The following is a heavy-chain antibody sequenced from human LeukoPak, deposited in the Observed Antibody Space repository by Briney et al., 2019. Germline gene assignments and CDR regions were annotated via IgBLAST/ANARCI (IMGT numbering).Heavy chain of an antibody. CDR3: AKAGSSGYDYFDY. J-gene: IGHJ4*02. D-gene: IGHD5-12*01. Sequence: GGSLGLSCAAPGFMFHDYAIHWVRQAPGKGLEWVSLISGDGGSTFYADSVKGRFTISRDNAKNSLYLQMNSLRAEDTAVYYCAKAGSSGYDYFDYWGQGTRVTVSS. CDR2: ISGDGGST. V-gene: IGHV3-43*02. CDR1: GFMFHDYA.